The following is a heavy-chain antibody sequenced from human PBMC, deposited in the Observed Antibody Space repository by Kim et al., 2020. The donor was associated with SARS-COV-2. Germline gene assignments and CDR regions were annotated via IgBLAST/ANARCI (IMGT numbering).Heavy chain of an antibody. CDR2: ISHSGTT. Sequence: SETLSLTCTVSGDSMSRGDYYWNWIRQHPGKGLEWIGYISHSGTTFYNPSLKRRVTLSLDTSTNQFSLMLTSVTAADTALYYCARESQYCSGGACYAYFERWGQGTLVNVSS. CDR3: ARESQYCSGGACYAYFER. V-gene: IGHV4-31*03. D-gene: IGHD2-15*01. J-gene: IGHJ1*01. CDR1: GDSMSRGDYY.